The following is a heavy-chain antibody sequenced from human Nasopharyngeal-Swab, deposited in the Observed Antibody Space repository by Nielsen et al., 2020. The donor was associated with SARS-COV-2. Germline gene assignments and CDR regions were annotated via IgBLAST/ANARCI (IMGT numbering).Heavy chain of an antibody. J-gene: IGHJ5*02. Sequence: GSLRLSCAASGFTFSSGGMHWVRQAPGKGLEWVAVISYDGSNKYYADSVKGRFTISRDNSKNTLYLQMNSLRAEDTAVYYCAKDPGGVVIMGWFDPWGQGTLVTVSS. D-gene: IGHD3-3*01. CDR3: AKDPGGVVIMGWFDP. V-gene: IGHV3-30*18. CDR1: GFTFSSGG. CDR2: ISYDGSNK.